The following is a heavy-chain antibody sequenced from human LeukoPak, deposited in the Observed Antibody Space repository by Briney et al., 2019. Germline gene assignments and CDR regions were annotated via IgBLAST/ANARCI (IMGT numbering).Heavy chain of an antibody. CDR2: ISTSSSYI. CDR1: GFTFSSYS. V-gene: IGHV3-21*01. D-gene: IGHD2-15*01. CDR3: ARGADGVSSNSRGWFDP. Sequence: GGSLRLSCTASGFTFSSYSMNWVRQAPGKGLEWGSSISTSSSYIYYADSEKGRFTISRDNARNSLYLQMNTLRAEDTAVYSCARGADGVSSNSRGWFDPWGQGTLVTVSS. J-gene: IGHJ5*02.